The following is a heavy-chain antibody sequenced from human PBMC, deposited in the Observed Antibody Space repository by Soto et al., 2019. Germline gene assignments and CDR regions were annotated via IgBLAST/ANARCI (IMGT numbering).Heavy chain of an antibody. Sequence: GAPGKGSWKASGYTFSRYGMSWGRQAPGQGLEWMGWISAYNGNTNYAQKLQGRVTMTTDTSTSTAYMELRSLRSDDTAVYYCARDPSYYGMDVWGQGTTVTVSS. CDR3: ARDPSYYGMDV. CDR2: ISAYNGNT. V-gene: IGHV1-18*01. CDR1: GYTFSRYG. J-gene: IGHJ6*02.